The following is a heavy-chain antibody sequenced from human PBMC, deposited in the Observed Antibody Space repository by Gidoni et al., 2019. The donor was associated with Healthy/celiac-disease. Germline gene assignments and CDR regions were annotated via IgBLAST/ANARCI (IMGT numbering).Heavy chain of an antibody. CDR3: AKDPTRYSSSWLSLGWFDP. Sequence: EVQLLESGGGLVQPGGSLRLSCAASGFTFSSYAMSWVGQAPGKGLEWVSAISGSGGSTYYADSVKGRFTISRDNSKNTLYLQMNSLRAEDTAVYYCAKDPTRYSSSWLSLGWFDPWGQGTLVTVSS. CDR2: ISGSGGST. J-gene: IGHJ5*02. V-gene: IGHV3-23*01. D-gene: IGHD6-13*01. CDR1: GFTFSSYA.